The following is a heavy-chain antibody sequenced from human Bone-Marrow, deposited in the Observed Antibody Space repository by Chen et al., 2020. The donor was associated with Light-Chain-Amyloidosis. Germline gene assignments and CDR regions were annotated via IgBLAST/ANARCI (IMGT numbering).Heavy chain of an antibody. J-gene: IGHJ3*02. CDR2: ISGSGGSR. CDR3: AKDISYDDILPGYPADAFDI. V-gene: IGHV3-23*04. CDR1: GFSFSSYA. Sequence: EVQLVESGGGLVQPGGSLRLSCAASGFSFSSYAMSWVRQAPGKGLEWVSGISGSGGSRYYGDSVKGRLTISRDNSEHALFEKVKGLRAEDTAVDYCAKDISYDDILPGYPADAFDIWGQGTMVTVSS. D-gene: IGHD3-9*01.